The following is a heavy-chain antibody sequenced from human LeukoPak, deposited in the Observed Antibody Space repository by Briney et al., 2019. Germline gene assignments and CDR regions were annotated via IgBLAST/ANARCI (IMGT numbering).Heavy chain of an antibody. CDR3: ARGTAMDY. J-gene: IGHJ4*02. V-gene: IGHV4-59*11. CDR1: GGSISSHY. CDR2: IYYSGST. Sequence: PSETLSLTCTVSGGSISSHYWSWIRQPPGKGLEWIGYIYYSGSTNYNPSLKSQVTISVDTSKNQFSLKLSSVTAADTAVYYCARGTAMDYWGQGTLVTVSS. D-gene: IGHD5-18*01.